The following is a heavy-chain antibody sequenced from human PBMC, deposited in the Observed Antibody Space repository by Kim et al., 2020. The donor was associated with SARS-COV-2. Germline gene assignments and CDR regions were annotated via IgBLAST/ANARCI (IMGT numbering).Heavy chain of an antibody. CDR3: ATEAPSIAAAGPGAWRYYGMDV. CDR2: IIPIFGTA. D-gene: IGHD6-13*01. Sequence: SVKVSCKASGGTFSSYAISLVRQAPGQGLEWMGGIIPIFGTANYAQKFQGRVTITADESTSTAYMELSSLRSEDTAVYYCATEAPSIAAAGPGAWRYYGMDVWGQGTTVTVSS. V-gene: IGHV1-69*13. CDR1: GGTFSSYA. J-gene: IGHJ6*02.